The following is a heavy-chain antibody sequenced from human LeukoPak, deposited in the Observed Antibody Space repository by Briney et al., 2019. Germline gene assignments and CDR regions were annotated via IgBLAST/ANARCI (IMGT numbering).Heavy chain of an antibody. CDR1: GDSVSNNSVA. CDR2: TYYRSKWYT. CDR3: ARDRAGLAY. V-gene: IGHV6-1*01. J-gene: IGHJ4*02. Sequence: SPTLSLTCAISGDSVSNNSVAWNWIRQSPSRGLEWLGRTYYRSKWYTDYAVSVKSRITLNADTSKNHFSLELNSVTPEDTAVYYCARDRAGLAYWGQGTLVTVSS. D-gene: IGHD3/OR15-3a*01.